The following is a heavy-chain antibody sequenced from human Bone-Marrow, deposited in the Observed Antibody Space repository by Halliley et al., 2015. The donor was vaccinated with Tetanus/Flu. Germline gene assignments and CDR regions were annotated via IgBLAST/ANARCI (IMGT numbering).Heavy chain of an antibody. J-gene: IGHJ5*01. CDR2: VSHSGTS. D-gene: IGHD6-13*01. CDR1: GASVSAFF. CDR3: GRLAKLSGPASWSRPVDS. V-gene: IGHV4-59*08. Sequence: LRLSCIVSGASVSAFFWSWIRQPPGKGLQYIGYVSHSGTSTVNPSLKSRVTISLDTSKNSVSLNLTSVTAADTAVYFCGRLAKLSGPASWSRPVDSWGQGALVTVSS.